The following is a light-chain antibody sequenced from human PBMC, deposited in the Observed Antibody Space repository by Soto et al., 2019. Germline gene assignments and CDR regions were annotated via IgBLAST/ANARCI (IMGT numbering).Light chain of an antibody. CDR3: QQYGSSPWT. Sequence: EIVLTQSPGTLSLSPGERATLSCRASQSVSSSSLAWYQQKPGRAPRLLIFGTSTRATGIPDRFSGSGSGTDFTLTVSGLEPEDFAVYYYQQYGSSPWTFGQGTKVEIK. V-gene: IGKV3-20*01. CDR1: QSVSSSS. J-gene: IGKJ1*01. CDR2: GTS.